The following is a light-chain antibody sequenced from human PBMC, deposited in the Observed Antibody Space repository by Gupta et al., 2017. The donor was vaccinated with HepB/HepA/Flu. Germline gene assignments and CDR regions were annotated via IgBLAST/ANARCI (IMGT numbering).Light chain of an antibody. V-gene: IGLV3-25*03. CDR2: KDS. CDR1: ALPKQY. J-gene: IGLJ3*02. Sequence: SYELTPLPSVSVSPGQPARITCAGDALPKQYAYWYQQKPGQAPVLMIYKDSERPSGIPERFSGSSSGTTVTLTISGVQAEDEADYYCQSADSSGNYVVFGGGTKLTVL. CDR3: QSADSSGNYVV.